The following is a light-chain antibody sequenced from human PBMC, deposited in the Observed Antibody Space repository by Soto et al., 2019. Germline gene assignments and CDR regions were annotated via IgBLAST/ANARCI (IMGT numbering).Light chain of an antibody. V-gene: IGKV1-5*03. CDR3: QQYNTYSRT. CDR1: QSIDNW. CDR2: KAS. Sequence: DIQMTQSPSTLSASVGDRVTITCRASQSIDNWLAWYQQKPGKAPKLLIYKASILESGVPSRFSGSESGTEFTLTISSLQPDDFATYYCQQYNTYSRTFGQGTKVEIK. J-gene: IGKJ1*01.